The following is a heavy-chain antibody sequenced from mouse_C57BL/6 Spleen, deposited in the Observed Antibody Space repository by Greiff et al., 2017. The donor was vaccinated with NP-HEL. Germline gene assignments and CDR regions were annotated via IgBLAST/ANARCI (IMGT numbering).Heavy chain of an antibody. D-gene: IGHD4-1*01. CDR3: AGTNWDVGAY. Sequence: QVQLQQPGAELVKPGASVKLSCKASGYTFTSYWMHWVKQRPGQGLEWIGMIHPNSGGTNYNEKFKSKATLTVDKSSSTAYMQLSSLTSEDSAVYYCAGTNWDVGAYWGQGTLVTVSA. J-gene: IGHJ3*01. CDR2: IHPNSGGT. V-gene: IGHV1-64*01. CDR1: GYTFTSYW.